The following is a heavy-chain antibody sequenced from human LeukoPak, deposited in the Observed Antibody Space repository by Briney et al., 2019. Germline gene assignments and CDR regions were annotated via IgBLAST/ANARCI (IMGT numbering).Heavy chain of an antibody. CDR1: GGTFSSYA. V-gene: IGHV1-69*04. Sequence: ASVKVSCKASGGTFSSYAISWVRQAPGQGLKWMGRIIPILGIANYAQKFQGRVTITADKSTSTAYMELSSLRSEDTAVYYCATNHYDSSGYYYPFDYWGQGTLVTVSS. CDR3: ATNHYDSSGYYYPFDY. J-gene: IGHJ4*02. CDR2: IIPILGIA. D-gene: IGHD3-22*01.